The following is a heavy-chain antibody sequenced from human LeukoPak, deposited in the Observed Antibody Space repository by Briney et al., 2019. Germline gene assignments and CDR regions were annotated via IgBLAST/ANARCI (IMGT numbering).Heavy chain of an antibody. CDR1: GGSISDYY. V-gene: IGHV4-59*08. Sequence: SETLSLTCTVSGGSISDYYWSWIRQPPGKGLEWIGFIYYSGSTNYNPSLKSRVTISVDTSKNQFSLKLSSVTAADTAVYYCERHDSSGEFDYWDQGTLVTVSS. CDR3: ERHDSSGEFDY. J-gene: IGHJ4*02. CDR2: IYYSGST. D-gene: IGHD3-22*01.